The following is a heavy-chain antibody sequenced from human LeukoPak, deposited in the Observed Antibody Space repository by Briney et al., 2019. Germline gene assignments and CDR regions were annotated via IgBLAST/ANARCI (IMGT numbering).Heavy chain of an antibody. D-gene: IGHD6-19*01. V-gene: IGHV4-34*01. CDR3: ARDEGSGWYWDY. CDR2: INHSGST. CDR1: GGSFSGYY. J-gene: IGHJ4*02. Sequence: KPSETLSLTCAVYGGSFSGYYWSWIRQPPGKGLEWIGEINHSGSTNYNPSLKSRVTISVDTSKNQFSLKLSSVTAADTAVYYCARDEGSGWYWDYWGQGTLVTVSS.